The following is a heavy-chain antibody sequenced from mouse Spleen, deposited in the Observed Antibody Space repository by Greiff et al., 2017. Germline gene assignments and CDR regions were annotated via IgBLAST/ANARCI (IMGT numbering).Heavy chain of an antibody. CDR1: GYTFTSYW. J-gene: IGHJ4*01. V-gene: IGHV1-55*01. Sequence: QVQLQQPGAELVKPGASVKMSCKASGYTFTSYWITWVKQRPGQGLEWIGDIYPGSGSTNYNEKFKSKATLTVDTSSSTAYMQLSSLTSEDSAVYYCARDETPYYYAMDYWGQGTSVTVSS. CDR2: IYPGSGST. CDR3: ARDETPYYYAMDY.